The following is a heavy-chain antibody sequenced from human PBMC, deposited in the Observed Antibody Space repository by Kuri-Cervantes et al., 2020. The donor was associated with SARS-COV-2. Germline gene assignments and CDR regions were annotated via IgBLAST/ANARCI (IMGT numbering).Heavy chain of an antibody. J-gene: IGHJ4*02. D-gene: IGHD3-10*01. CDR2: IYRGGST. Sequence: GESLKISCAASGFTVSSNYMSWVRQAPGKGLEWVSVIYRGGSTYYAYSVKGRFTISRDNSKNTLYLQMDSLRAEDTAMYYCARDFMLRGVTPFDYWGQGTLVTVSS. CDR1: GFTVSSNY. V-gene: IGHV3-66*02. CDR3: ARDFMLRGVTPFDY.